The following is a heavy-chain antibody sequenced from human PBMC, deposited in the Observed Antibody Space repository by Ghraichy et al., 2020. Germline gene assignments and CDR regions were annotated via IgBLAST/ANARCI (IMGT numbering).Heavy chain of an antibody. D-gene: IGHD3-22*01. J-gene: IGHJ4*02. V-gene: IGHV3-53*01. CDR1: GFTVSSNY. CDR3: ARGGSYYDSSGYYSY. CDR2: IYSGGST. Sequence: GGSLRLSCAASGFTVSSNYMSWVRQAPGKGLEWVSLIYSGGSTYYADSVKGRFTISRDNSKNTLYLQMNSLRAEDTAVYYCARGGSYYDSSGYYSYWGQGPLLTVS.